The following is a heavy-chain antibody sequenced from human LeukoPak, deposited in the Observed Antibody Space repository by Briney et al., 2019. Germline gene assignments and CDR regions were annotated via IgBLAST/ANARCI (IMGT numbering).Heavy chain of an antibody. CDR2: IKQDGSEK. CDR1: GFTFSSYE. CDR3: ARDPTAGAPTYNWFDP. D-gene: IGHD3-10*01. J-gene: IGHJ5*02. Sequence: GGSLRLSCAASGFTFSSYEMNWVRQAPGKGLEWVAHIKQDGSEKYYVDSVKGRFTISRDNAKNSLYLQMNSLRAEDTAVYYCARDPTAGAPTYNWFDPWGQGTLVTVSS. V-gene: IGHV3-7*01.